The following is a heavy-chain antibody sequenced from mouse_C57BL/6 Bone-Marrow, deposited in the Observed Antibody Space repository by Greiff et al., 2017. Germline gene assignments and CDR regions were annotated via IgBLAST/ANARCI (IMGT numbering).Heavy chain of an antibody. V-gene: IGHV1-42*01. Sequence: VHVKQSGPELVKPGASVKISCKASGYSFTGYYMNWVKQSPEKSLEWIGELNPSTGGTTYNQKFKAKATLTVDKSSSTAYMQLKSLTSAYSAVYYCVITSSKAMDYWGQGTSVTVSS. J-gene: IGHJ4*01. CDR2: LNPSTGGT. CDR3: VITSSKAMDY. D-gene: IGHD1-2*01. CDR1: GYSFTGYY.